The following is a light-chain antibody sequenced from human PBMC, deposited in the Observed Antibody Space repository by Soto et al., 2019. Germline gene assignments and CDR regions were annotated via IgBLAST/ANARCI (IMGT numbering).Light chain of an antibody. CDR1: RSDVGNYDY. Sequence: QSALTQPASVSGSPGQSITISCTGARSDVGNYDYVSWYQQHPGKAPKLMIYEVSNRPSGVSNRFSGSKSGNTASLTISGLQAEDEADYYCSSYTSSSTLGVFGGGTKLTVL. CDR3: SSYTSSSTLGV. J-gene: IGLJ2*01. V-gene: IGLV2-14*01. CDR2: EVS.